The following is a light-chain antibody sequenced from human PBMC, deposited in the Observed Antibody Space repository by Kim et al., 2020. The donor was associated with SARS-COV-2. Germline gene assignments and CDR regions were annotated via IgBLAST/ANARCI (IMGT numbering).Light chain of an antibody. CDR1: QTVTSNY. J-gene: IGKJ1*01. V-gene: IGKV3-20*01. Sequence: EIVLTQSPGTMSLSPGERATLSCRASQTVTSNYLAWYQQKPGQAPRLLIYGASSRATGISDRFSGSGSGTDFTLTISRLETEDIALYYCEQYGSSPATFGQGTKVESK. CDR2: GAS. CDR3: EQYGSSPAT.